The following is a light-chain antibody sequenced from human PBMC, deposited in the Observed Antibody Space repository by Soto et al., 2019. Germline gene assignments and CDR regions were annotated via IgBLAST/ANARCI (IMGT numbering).Light chain of an antibody. Sequence: EIVLTQSPATLSVSPGERATLSCMASQSVSSYLAWYQHKPGQAPRLLIYDASNRATGIPARFSGSGSGTDFTLTISSLEPEDFAVYYCQQRSNWPHTFGQGTRLEIK. V-gene: IGKV3-11*01. CDR2: DAS. J-gene: IGKJ5*01. CDR1: QSVSSY. CDR3: QQRSNWPHT.